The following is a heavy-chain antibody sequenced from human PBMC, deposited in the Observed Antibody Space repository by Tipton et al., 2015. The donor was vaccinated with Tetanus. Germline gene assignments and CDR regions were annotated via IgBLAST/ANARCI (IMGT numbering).Heavy chain of an antibody. Sequence: SLRLSCVASGFSFSSHAMNWVRQAPGKGLEWVSAVSGSGGSTFYADSIKGRFTISRDNSNNTVYLQMNSLRAEDTAVYYCARDQTGPDYWGQGTLLTVSS. D-gene: IGHD1-14*01. V-gene: IGHV3-23*01. CDR1: GFSFSSHA. J-gene: IGHJ4*02. CDR2: VSGSGGST. CDR3: ARDQTGPDY.